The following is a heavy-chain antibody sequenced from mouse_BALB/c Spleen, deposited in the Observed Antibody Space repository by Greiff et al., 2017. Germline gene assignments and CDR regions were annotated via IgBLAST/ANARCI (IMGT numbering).Heavy chain of an antibody. CDR1: GFTFSSYG. D-gene: IGHD2-3*01. CDR3: AREDDGYYR. CDR2: INSNGGST. Sequence: SGGGLVQPGGSLKLSCAASGFTFSSYGMSWVRQTPDKRLELVATINSNGGSTYYPDSVKGRFTISRDNAKNTLYLQMSSLKSEDTAMYYCAREDDGYYRWGQGTLVTVSA. V-gene: IGHV5-6-3*01. J-gene: IGHJ3*01.